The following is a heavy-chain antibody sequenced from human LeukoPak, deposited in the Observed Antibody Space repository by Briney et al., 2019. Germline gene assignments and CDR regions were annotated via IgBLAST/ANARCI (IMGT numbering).Heavy chain of an antibody. V-gene: IGHV4-59*01. D-gene: IGHD6-19*01. CDR1: GGSISSYY. J-gene: IGHJ4*02. Sequence: PSETLSLTCTVSGGSISSYYWSWIRQPPGKGLEWIGYIYYSGSTNYNPSLKSRVTISVDTSKNQFSLKLSSVTAADTAVYYCARAPYSSGWWYYFDYWGQGTPVTVSS. CDR2: IYYSGST. CDR3: ARAPYSSGWWYYFDY.